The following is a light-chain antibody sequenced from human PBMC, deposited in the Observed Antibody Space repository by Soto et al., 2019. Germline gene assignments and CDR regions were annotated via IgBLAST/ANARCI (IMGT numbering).Light chain of an antibody. CDR2: EVS. CDR3: SSYTTSSNYV. J-gene: IGLJ1*01. Sequence: QSVLTQPASVSGSPGQSITISCTGTISDIGSYNFVSWYQQLPGKAPKLMIYEVSNRPSGVSNRFSGSKSGNTASLTISGLQAEDEADYYCSSYTTSSNYVLGTATKVTVL. V-gene: IGLV2-14*01. CDR1: ISDIGSYNF.